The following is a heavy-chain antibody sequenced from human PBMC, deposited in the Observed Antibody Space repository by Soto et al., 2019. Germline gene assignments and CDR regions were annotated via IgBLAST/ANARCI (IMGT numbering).Heavy chain of an antibody. J-gene: IGHJ4*02. D-gene: IGHD7-27*01. CDR2: IYYSGST. Sequence: QVQLQESGPGLVKPSETLSLTCTVSGGSISSYYWSWIRQPPGKGLEWIGYIYYSGSTNYNPSLRSRVPVAVDTSKTQFALKLSSVTAADTAVYCCARRWGRTFDYWGQGTLVTVSS. CDR3: ARRWGRTFDY. V-gene: IGHV4-59*08. CDR1: GGSISSYY.